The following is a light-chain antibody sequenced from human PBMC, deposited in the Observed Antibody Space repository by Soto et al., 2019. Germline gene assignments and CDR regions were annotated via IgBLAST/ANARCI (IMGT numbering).Light chain of an antibody. J-gene: IGLJ3*02. V-gene: IGLV1-44*01. Sequence: QSVLTQPPSASGTPGQTVSISCSGTSSNMRTNTVNWYQHLPRTAPKLIIYSNDQRPSGVPDRFSASKSGTSASLAINGLQSADEAVYYCAAWDDSLAWVFGGGTKLTVL. CDR2: SND. CDR1: SSNMRTNT. CDR3: AAWDDSLAWV.